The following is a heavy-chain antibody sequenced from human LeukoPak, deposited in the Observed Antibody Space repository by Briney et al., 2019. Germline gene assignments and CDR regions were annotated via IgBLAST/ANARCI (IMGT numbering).Heavy chain of an antibody. CDR3: ARAPHYDISAFDY. Sequence: SSETLSLTCTVSGDSISSGVFYWSWIRQHPGRGLEWIGNIYYSGSTHYNPSLKSRLTISVDTSKNQFSLKLSSVTAADTAVYYCARAPHYDISAFDYWGQGTLVTVSS. CDR2: IYYSGST. CDR1: GDSISSGVFY. D-gene: IGHD3-9*01. J-gene: IGHJ4*02. V-gene: IGHV4-31*03.